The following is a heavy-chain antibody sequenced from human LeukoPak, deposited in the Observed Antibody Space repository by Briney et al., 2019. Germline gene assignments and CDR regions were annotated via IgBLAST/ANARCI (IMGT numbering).Heavy chain of an antibody. V-gene: IGHV1-2*02. CDR3: ARDQYCSGGSCYLF. Sequence: ASVKVPCKASGYTFTGYYMHWVRQAPGQGLEWMGWINPNSGGTNYAQKFQGRVTMTRDTSISTAYMELSRLRSDDTAVYYCARDQYCSGGSCYLFWGQGTLVTVSS. CDR1: GYTFTGYY. CDR2: INPNSGGT. J-gene: IGHJ4*02. D-gene: IGHD2-15*01.